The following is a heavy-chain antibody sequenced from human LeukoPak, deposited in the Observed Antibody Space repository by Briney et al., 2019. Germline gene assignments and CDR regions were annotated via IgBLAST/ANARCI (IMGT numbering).Heavy chain of an antibody. CDR2: ISNSETSV. D-gene: IGHD5-12*01. V-gene: IGHV3-11*01. CDR1: GFIFSDYY. Sequence: TGGSLRLSCAASGFIFSDYYMTWVRQAPGKGLEWVSYISNSETSVDYAESVKGRFTISRDNAKNSLLLQMNSLRAEDTAVYYCARLSSYRYSGYDVFDFWGQGTLVTVSS. J-gene: IGHJ4*02. CDR3: ARLSSYRYSGYDVFDF.